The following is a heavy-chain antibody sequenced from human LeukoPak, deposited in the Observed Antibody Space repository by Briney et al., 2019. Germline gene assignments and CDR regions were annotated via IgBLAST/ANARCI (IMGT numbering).Heavy chain of an antibody. CDR3: ARHGDFYKMDV. V-gene: IGHV1-46*01. Sequence: ASVKVSCKAFGYTFTSNYMHWVRQAPGQGPEWMGVISPTGGSTTYAQKFQDRLTLTRDMSISTAYMELSRLTSDDTAVYYCARHGDFYKMDVWGKGATVTVTS. CDR2: ISPTGGST. D-gene: IGHD4-17*01. CDR1: GYTFTSNY. J-gene: IGHJ6*03.